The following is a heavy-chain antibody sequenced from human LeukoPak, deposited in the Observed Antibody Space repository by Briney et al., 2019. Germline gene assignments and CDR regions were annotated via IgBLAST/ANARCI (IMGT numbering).Heavy chain of an antibody. CDR1: GFAFNNYV. Sequence: PGGPLRLSCAASGFAFNNYVLSWVRQAPGKGLEWVAAISGTYRSTYYADSVKGRFTISRDNSNNTLYLQMNSLTAEDTAVYFCAQGGHDFNPFYYWGQGTLVTVSS. V-gene: IGHV3-23*01. CDR2: ISGTYRST. D-gene: IGHD2-21*02. J-gene: IGHJ4*02. CDR3: AQGGHDFNPFYY.